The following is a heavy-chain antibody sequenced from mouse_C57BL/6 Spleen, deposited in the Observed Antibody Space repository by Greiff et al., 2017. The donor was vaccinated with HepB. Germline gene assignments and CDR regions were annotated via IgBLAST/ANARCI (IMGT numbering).Heavy chain of an antibody. J-gene: IGHJ4*01. Sequence: VQLQQSGPELVKPGASVKMSCKASGYTFTDYNMHWVKQSHGKSLEWIGYINPNNGGTSYNQKFKGKATLTVNKSSSTAYMELRSLTSEDSAVYYCTKETRQLRLKNAMDYWGQGTSVTVSS. V-gene: IGHV1-22*01. CDR3: TKETRQLRLKNAMDY. D-gene: IGHD3-2*02. CDR1: GYTFTDYN. CDR2: INPNNGGT.